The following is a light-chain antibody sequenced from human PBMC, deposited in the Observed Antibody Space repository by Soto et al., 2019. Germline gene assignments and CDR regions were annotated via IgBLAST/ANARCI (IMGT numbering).Light chain of an antibody. CDR2: AAS. CDR1: QTITNY. V-gene: IGKV1-39*01. CDR3: QQSYSSPWT. Sequence: DIQMTQSPSSLSASVGDRVTITCRASQTITNYLNWYQQKPGKAPKLLIYAASTLLSGVPSRFTGGGSGTDFTLTIDNLQPEDFATYFCQQSYSSPWTFGQGTKVEI. J-gene: IGKJ1*01.